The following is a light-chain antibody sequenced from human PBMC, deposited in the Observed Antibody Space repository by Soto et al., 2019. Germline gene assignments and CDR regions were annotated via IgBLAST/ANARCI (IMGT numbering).Light chain of an antibody. CDR3: MQALQTPIT. Sequence: DIVMTQSPLSLPVTPGEPASISCRSSQSLRHSIGYNYLDWYLQKPGQSPQLLISLGSNRASGVPDRFSGSGSGTNLTLKISRVEAEEVGIYYCMQALQTPITFGPGTKVDIK. J-gene: IGKJ3*01. V-gene: IGKV2-28*01. CDR2: LGS. CDR1: QSLRHSIGYNY.